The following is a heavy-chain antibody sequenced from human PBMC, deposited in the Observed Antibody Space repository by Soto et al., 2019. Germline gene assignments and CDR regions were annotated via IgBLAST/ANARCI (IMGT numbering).Heavy chain of an antibody. CDR2: MSGSGVST. CDR3: VKYCRD. CDR1: GFTFSSSV. J-gene: IGHJ4*02. V-gene: IGHV3-23*01. D-gene: IGHD2-15*01. Sequence: EVQVLASGGGLVQTGGSLRLSCEASGFTFSSSVMSWVRQAPGKGLEWVSGMSGSGVSTYYADSVKGRFTISRDNSKNTLYLQINSPRAEDTALYYCVKYCRDWGQGTLVTVAS.